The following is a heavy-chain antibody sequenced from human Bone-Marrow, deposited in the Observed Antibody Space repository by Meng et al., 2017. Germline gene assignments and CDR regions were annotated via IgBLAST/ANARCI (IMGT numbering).Heavy chain of an antibody. Sequence: QGQLVQLGAEVKKPGAYVKVSCKASGYTFTSFAMHWVRQAPGQRLEWMGWINAGNGNTKYSQKFQGRVTITRDTSASTAYMELSSLRSEDTAVYYCARDEGSYSDYWGQGTLVTVSS. CDR2: INAGNGNT. D-gene: IGHD1-26*01. J-gene: IGHJ4*02. CDR3: ARDEGSYSDY. V-gene: IGHV1-3*01. CDR1: GYTFTSFA.